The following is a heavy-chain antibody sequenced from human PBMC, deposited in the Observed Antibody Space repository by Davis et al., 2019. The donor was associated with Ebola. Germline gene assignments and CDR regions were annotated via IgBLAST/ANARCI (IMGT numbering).Heavy chain of an antibody. Sequence: ASVKVSCKASGYTFIGFYMHWVRQAPGQGLEWMGWLDPKIHATNYAQKFQGRVTISGDTSSSTVYMELNGLTSDDTAVYYRARGVIPAGGAGRNPRNEFYNYYYLDVWGKGTTVTVSS. CDR3: ARGVIPAGGAGRNPRNEFYNYYYLDV. V-gene: IGHV1-2*02. CDR1: GYTFIGFY. J-gene: IGHJ6*03. CDR2: LDPKIHAT. D-gene: IGHD6-13*01.